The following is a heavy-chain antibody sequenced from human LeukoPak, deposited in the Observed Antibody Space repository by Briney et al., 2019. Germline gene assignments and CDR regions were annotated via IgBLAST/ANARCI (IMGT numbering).Heavy chain of an antibody. D-gene: IGHD5-12*01. V-gene: IGHV3-74*03. CDR2: VESDASRT. CDR3: VKGGHKLDIQTTHYYYGLDV. J-gene: IGHJ6*02. Sequence: GGSLRLTCVASGFTLSDHWMYWVRQGPSRGLAHVSRVESDASRTTYADSVKGRFTISRDDAKNTMYLQMNSLRVEDTAVYYCVKGGHKLDIQTTHYYYGLDVWGQGTTVAVS. CDR1: GFTLSDHW.